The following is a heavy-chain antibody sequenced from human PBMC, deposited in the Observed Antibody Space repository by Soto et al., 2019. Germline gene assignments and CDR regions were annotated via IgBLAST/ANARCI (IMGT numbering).Heavy chain of an antibody. CDR3: ARDNGYSYGYTCEH. D-gene: IGHD5-18*01. CDR1: GGSISSYY. Sequence: PSETLSLTCTVSGGSISSYYWSWIRQPPGKGLEWIGYIYYSGSTNYNPSLKSRVTISVDTSKNQFSLKLSSVTAADTAVYYCARDNGYSYGYTCEHWGQGTLVTVS. J-gene: IGHJ4*02. V-gene: IGHV4-59*01. CDR2: IYYSGST.